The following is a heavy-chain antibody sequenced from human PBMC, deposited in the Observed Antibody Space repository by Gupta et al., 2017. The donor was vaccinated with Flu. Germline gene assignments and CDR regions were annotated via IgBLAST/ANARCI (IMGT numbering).Heavy chain of an antibody. J-gene: IGHJ4*01. V-gene: IGHV3-21*06. CDR2: INRSSSYI. CDR3: VTEPDTTTWSVH. D-gene: IGHD2-8*02. Sequence: VRQGPGKGLEWVSSINRSSSYIYYAEPIKGRFTISRDNAKNTLYLELGSLRADDTAIYYCVTEPDTTTWSVHWGQGTLVNVSS.